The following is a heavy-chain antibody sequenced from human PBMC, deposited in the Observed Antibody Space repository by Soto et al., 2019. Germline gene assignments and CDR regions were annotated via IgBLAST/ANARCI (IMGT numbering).Heavy chain of an antibody. CDR2: INSDGTTT. CDR3: AAHDYGEY. Sequence: EVQLVESGGGSVQPGGSLRLSCVASGLTFPNYWMHWVRQVPGKGLVWVSRINSDGTTTSYADSVKGRFTISRDNAKNTLYLQMNSLRVEDTAVYYCAAHDYGEYWGQGTLVTVSS. V-gene: IGHV3-74*01. J-gene: IGHJ4*02. CDR1: GLTFPNYW.